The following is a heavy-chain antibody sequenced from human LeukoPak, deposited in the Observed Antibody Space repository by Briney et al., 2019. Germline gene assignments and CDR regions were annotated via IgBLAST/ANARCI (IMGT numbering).Heavy chain of an antibody. V-gene: IGHV4-59*08. CDR1: GTSINSYY. CDR2: IFYNGIT. Sequence: SETLSLTCSFSGTSINSYYWSWIRQPPGKGLEWIGYIFYNGITNYNPSLKSRVTISLDTTKNQFSLKLTSVTAADTAVYYCARGAGWYNYWGQGTLVTVSS. D-gene: IGHD6-19*01. J-gene: IGHJ4*02. CDR3: ARGAGWYNY.